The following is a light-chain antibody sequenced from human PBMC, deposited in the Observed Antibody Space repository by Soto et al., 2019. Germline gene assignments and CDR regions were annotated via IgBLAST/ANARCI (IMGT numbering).Light chain of an antibody. Sequence: DLQMTPSPSSLSASVGDRVTITCRASQSISSYLNWYQQKPGKAPKLLIYAASSLQSGGPSRFSGSASGTDFTLTISSLQPEDFATYYCQQSYSTPFTFGPGTKVDIK. CDR1: QSISSY. V-gene: IGKV1-39*01. J-gene: IGKJ3*01. CDR3: QQSYSTPFT. CDR2: AAS.